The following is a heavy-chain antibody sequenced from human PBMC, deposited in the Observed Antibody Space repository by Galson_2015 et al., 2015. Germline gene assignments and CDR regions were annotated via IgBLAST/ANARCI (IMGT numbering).Heavy chain of an antibody. CDR3: ALYTMIVVVMLFVGRQPHAFDI. V-gene: IGHV3-9*01. J-gene: IGHJ3*02. D-gene: IGHD3-22*01. CDR1: GFTFDDYA. CDR2: ISWNSGSI. Sequence: SLRLSCAASGFTFDDYAMHWVRQAPGKGLEWVSGISWNSGSIGYADSVKGRFTISRDNAKNSLYLQMNSLRAEDTALYYCALYTMIVVVMLFVGRQPHAFDIWGQGTMVTVSS.